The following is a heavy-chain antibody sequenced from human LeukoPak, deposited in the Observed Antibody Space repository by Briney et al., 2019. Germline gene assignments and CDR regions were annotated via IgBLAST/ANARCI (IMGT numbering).Heavy chain of an antibody. CDR1: GVSINTCCYY. D-gene: IGHD3-16*01. J-gene: IGHJ4*02. CDR3: ARGRSDAFDFDS. Sequence: PSETLTLTCDVSGVSINTCCYYWTWIPQPPGKGLEWNRYKYYSGSIKYNSALSSRLSISLDTSKNQYSLRLTSVTAADTAVYYCARGRSDAFDFDSWGPGTLVIVSS. CDR2: KYYSGSI. V-gene: IGHV4-61*01.